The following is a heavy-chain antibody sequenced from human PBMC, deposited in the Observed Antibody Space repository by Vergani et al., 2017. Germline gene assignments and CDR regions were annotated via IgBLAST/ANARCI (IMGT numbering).Heavy chain of an antibody. CDR1: GITFWKFG. D-gene: IGHD5-12*01. J-gene: IGHJ3*01. V-gene: IGHV3-9*01. Sequence: QLVESGGGLVQPGGSLRLSCAASGITFWKFGMHWVRQGPGKGLEWVSGISWNSGAVDYADSVRGRFTISRDNAKNSLFLEMNSLRFEDTAVYFCTKGSVYYHDSAGHGYDPYTGFDLWGQGTLVTVSS. CDR2: ISWNSGAV. CDR3: TKGSVYYHDSAGHGYDPYTGFDL.